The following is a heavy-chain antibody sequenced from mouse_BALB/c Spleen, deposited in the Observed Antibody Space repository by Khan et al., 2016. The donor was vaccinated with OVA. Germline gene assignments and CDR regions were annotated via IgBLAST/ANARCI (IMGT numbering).Heavy chain of an antibody. CDR1: GYAFTSYI. J-gene: IGHJ3*01. CDR3: ARGGCGGFAD. V-gene: IGHV1S135*01. Sequence: VQLQQSGPELVKPGASVKVSCKASGYAFTSYIMYWVKQSHGKSLEWIGYIDPYNGGTSYNQKFKGKATLTVAKSSTTAYLPLNSLTSEDSAVYYCARGGCGGFADWGQGTLVTVSA. CDR2: IDPYNGGT.